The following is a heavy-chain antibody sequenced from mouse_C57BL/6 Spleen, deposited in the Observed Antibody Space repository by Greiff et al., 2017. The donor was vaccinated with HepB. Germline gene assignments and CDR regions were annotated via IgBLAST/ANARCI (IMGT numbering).Heavy chain of an antibody. CDR2: IYWDDDK. V-gene: IGHV8-12*01. Sequence: QVTLKVSGPGILQSSQTLSLTCSFSGFSLSTSGMGVSWIRQPSGKGLEWLAHIYWDDDKRYNPSLKSRLTISKDTSRNQVFLKITSVDTADTATYYCARREETGTYSGQGYYFDYWGQGTTLTVSS. D-gene: IGHD4-1*01. CDR1: GFSLSTSGMG. J-gene: IGHJ2*01. CDR3: ARREETGTYSGQGYYFDY.